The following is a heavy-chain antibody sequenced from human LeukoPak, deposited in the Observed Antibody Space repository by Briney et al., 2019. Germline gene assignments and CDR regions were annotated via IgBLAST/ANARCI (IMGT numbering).Heavy chain of an antibody. CDR1: GFTLRSES. J-gene: IGHJ4*02. V-gene: IGHV3-21*01. CDR2: ISSSSSYI. D-gene: IGHD6-6*01. CDR3: ARGIAARPSYFDY. Sequence: GSLRLSCAASGFTLRSESMNWVRRAPGKGLEWVSSISSSSSYIYYSDSVKGRFTISRDNAKNSLYLQMSSLRAEDTAVYYCARGIAARPSYFDYWGQGTLVTVSS.